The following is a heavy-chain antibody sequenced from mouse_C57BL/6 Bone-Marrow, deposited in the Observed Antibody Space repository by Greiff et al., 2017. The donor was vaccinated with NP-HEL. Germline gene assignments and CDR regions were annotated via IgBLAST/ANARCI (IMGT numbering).Heavy chain of an antibody. CDR1: GYTFTSYG. D-gene: IGHD2-1*01. CDR3: ARSVYYVNYPLFDY. CDR2: IYPRSGNT. Sequence: QVQLQQSGAELARPGASVKLSCKASGYTFTSYGISWVKQRTGQGLEWIGEIYPRSGNTYYNEKFKGKATLTADQSSSTAYMELRSLTSEDSAVYFCARSVYYVNYPLFDYWGQGTTLTVSS. J-gene: IGHJ2*01. V-gene: IGHV1-81*01.